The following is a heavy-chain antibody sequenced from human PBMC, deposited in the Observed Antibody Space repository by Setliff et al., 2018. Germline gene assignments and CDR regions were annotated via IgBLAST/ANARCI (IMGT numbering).Heavy chain of an antibody. CDR1: GFTFSNHW. J-gene: IGHJ5*02. V-gene: IGHV3-74*01. CDR2: INGDGGTK. D-gene: IGHD3-3*01. Sequence: GGSLRLSCAASGFTFSNHWMHWVRQTPGKGLVWVSRINGDGGTKYHADSVKGRFTISRDNSKNTLYLQMNSLRAEDTAVYYCARVETTEYYDFWSGYYGGWFDPWGQGTLVTVSS. CDR3: ARVETTEYYDFWSGYYGGWFDP.